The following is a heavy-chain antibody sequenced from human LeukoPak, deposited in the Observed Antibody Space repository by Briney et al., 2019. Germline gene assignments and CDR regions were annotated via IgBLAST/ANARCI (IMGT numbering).Heavy chain of an antibody. D-gene: IGHD6-13*01. J-gene: IGHJ3*02. CDR1: GNGFTSYW. V-gene: IGHV5-51*01. CDR3: ARPTDGSSSHDAFDI. Sequence: GASLQTSWKGSGNGFTSYWIGWVRRLPGKGQERMGIIYPGDSDTRYSPSFQGQVTISADKSISTAYLQWSSLKASDTAMYYCARPTDGSSSHDAFDIWGQGTMVTVSS. CDR2: IYPGDSDT.